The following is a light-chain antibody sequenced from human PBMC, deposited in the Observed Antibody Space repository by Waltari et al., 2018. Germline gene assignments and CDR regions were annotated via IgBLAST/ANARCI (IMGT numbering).Light chain of an antibody. V-gene: IGKV4-1*01. CDR1: QSILSSSNNRNF. Sequence: DIVMTQSPNSRAVPLRARAPISRKSRQSILSSSNNRNFLSWYQQKPGQPPELLIYWASTRESGVPDRFSGSGSGTDFTLTISSLQAEDVAVYYCQQYYSDKTFGQGTKVEIK. J-gene: IGKJ1*01. CDR3: QQYYSDKT. CDR2: WAS.